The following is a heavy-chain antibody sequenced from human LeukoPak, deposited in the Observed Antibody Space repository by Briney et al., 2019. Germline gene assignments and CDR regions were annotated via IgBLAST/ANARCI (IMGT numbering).Heavy chain of an antibody. CDR1: GGTFSSYA. D-gene: IGHD1-26*01. CDR3: ARVSYSGSYDSLSSTPELDY. CDR2: IIPIYGTA. J-gene: IGHJ4*02. V-gene: IGHV1-69*01. Sequence: ASVKVSCKASGGTFSSYAISWVRQAPGQGPEWMGGIIPIYGTANYAQKFQGRVTITADESTSTVYMELSSLRSEDTAVYYCARVSYSGSYDSLSSTPELDYWGQGTLVTVSS.